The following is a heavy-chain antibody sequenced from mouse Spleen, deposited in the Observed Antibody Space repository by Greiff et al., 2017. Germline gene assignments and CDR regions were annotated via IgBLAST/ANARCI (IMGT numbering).Heavy chain of an antibody. V-gene: IGHV1-18*01. CDR2: INPNNGGT. CDR1: GYTFTDYN. J-gene: IGHJ3*01. CDR3: ARAQLAWFAY. D-gene: IGHD4-1*02. Sequence: DVKLVESGPELVKPGASVKIPCKASGYTFTDYNMDWVKQSHGKSLEWIGDINPNNGGTIYNQKFKGKATLTADKSSSTAYMQLSSLTYEDSAVYYCARAQLAWFAYWGQGTLVTVSA.